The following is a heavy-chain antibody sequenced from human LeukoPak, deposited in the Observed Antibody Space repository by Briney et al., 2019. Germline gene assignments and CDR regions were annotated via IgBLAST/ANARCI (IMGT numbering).Heavy chain of an antibody. J-gene: IGHJ4*02. D-gene: IGHD1-26*01. CDR3: ARVAKGWELLSLDN. Sequence: ASVKVSCKASGYTFTGYYMHRVRQAPGQGLEWMGWINPNSGGTNYAQKFQGRVTMTRDTSISTAYMELSRLRSDDTAVYYCARVAKGWELLSLDNWGQGTLLTVSS. CDR2: INPNSGGT. V-gene: IGHV1-2*02. CDR1: GYTFTGYY.